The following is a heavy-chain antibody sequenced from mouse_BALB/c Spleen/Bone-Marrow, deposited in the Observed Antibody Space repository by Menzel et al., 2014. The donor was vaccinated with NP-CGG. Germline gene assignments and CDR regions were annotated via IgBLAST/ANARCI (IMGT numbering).Heavy chain of an antibody. V-gene: IGHV1-54*01. CDR2: INPGSGGT. Sequence: QVHVKQSGAELVRPGTSVKVSCKASGYAFTNYLIERVKQRPGQGLEWIGVINPGSGGTNYNEKFKGKATLTADKSSSTAYMQLSSLTSDDSAVYFCARSGYYGSSYYFDYWGQGTTLTVSS. CDR3: ARSGYYGSSYYFDY. D-gene: IGHD1-1*01. J-gene: IGHJ2*01. CDR1: GYAFTNYL.